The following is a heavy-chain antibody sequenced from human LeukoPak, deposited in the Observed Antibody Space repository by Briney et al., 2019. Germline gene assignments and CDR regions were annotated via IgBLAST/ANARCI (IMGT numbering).Heavy chain of an antibody. Sequence: PGGSLRLSCAASGFTFSRYWMSWVRQAPGKGLEWVANIEEDGSEKYYVDSLKGRFTISRDNAKNSLYLQMNSLRAEDTALYYCARDDLSGDLDYWGQGTLVTVSS. CDR1: GFTFSRYW. CDR2: IEEDGSEK. V-gene: IGHV3-7*01. J-gene: IGHJ4*02. CDR3: ARDDLSGDLDY. D-gene: IGHD2-21*02.